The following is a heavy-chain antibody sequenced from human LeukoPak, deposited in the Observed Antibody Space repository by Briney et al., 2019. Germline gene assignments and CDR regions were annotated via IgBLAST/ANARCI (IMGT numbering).Heavy chain of an antibody. V-gene: IGHV3-30*18. Sequence: PGGSLRLSCAASGFTFSSYGKHWVRQAPGKGLEWVAVISYDGSNKYYADSVKGRFTISRDNSKNTLYLQMNSLRAEDTAVYYCAKPYSSGWTTDAFDIWGQGTMVTVSS. D-gene: IGHD6-19*01. CDR2: ISYDGSNK. CDR1: GFTFSSYG. CDR3: AKPYSSGWTTDAFDI. J-gene: IGHJ3*02.